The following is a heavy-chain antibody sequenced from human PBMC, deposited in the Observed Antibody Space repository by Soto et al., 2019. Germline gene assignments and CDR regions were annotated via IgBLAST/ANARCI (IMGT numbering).Heavy chain of an antibody. Sequence: GGSLRLSCAASGFTFNSYGMHGVRQAPGKGLEWVAVIWYDGSNKYYADSVKGRFTISRDNSKNTLYLQMNSLRAEDTAVYYCARGYYDFWSGYYNYYYYGMDVWGQGTTVTVSS. CDR3: ARGYYDFWSGYYNYYYYGMDV. V-gene: IGHV3-33*01. CDR1: GFTFNSYG. CDR2: IWYDGSNK. D-gene: IGHD3-3*01. J-gene: IGHJ6*02.